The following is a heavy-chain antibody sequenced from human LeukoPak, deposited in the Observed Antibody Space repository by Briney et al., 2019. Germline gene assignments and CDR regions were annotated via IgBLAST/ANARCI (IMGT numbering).Heavy chain of an antibody. J-gene: IGHJ4*02. CDR3: ARVIGVVRADYYFDY. CDR1: GFTFDDYG. D-gene: IGHD3-10*01. Sequence: PGGSLRLSCAASGFTFDDYGMSWVRQAPGKGLEWVSGINWNGGSTGYADSVKGRFTISRDNAKNSLYLQMNSLRAEDAAVYYCARVIGVVRADYYFDYWGQGTLVAVSS. V-gene: IGHV3-20*04. CDR2: INWNGGST.